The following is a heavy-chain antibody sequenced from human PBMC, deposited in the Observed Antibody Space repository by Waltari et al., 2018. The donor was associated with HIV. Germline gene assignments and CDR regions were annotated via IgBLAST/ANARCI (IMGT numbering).Heavy chain of an antibody. D-gene: IGHD3-22*01. Sequence: QVQLVESGGGVVQPGRSLRLSCAASAFNLRTDVMHWVRQAPGKGLEWVADISPDGSDKYHADSVKGRFTISRDNSKNTLYLQMNSLRAEDTAVYFCAREYYFDSSGYNSGFDYWGQGTLVTVSS. V-gene: IGHV3-30*01. CDR2: ISPDGSDK. CDR3: AREYYFDSSGYNSGFDY. J-gene: IGHJ4*02. CDR1: AFNLRTDV.